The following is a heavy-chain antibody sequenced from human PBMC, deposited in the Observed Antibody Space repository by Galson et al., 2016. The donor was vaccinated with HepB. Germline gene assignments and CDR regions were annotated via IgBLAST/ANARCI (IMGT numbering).Heavy chain of an antibody. J-gene: IGHJ6*04. D-gene: IGHD2-21*01. CDR3: ARNKPLDCDGGSCFYYYGMCV. V-gene: IGHV3-11*01. Sequence: SLRLSCAASNFMFSDYPMSWIRQAPGKGLEWLSYISSDGTVIYYADSVKGRFSISRDDAKHSLHLQMNSLRAEDTAIYYCARNKPLDCDGGSCFYYYGMCVGGKGTTVFVSS. CDR2: ISSDGTVI. CDR1: NFMFSDYP.